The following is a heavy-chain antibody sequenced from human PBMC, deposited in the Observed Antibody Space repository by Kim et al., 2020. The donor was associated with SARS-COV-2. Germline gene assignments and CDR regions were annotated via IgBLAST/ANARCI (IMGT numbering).Heavy chain of an antibody. D-gene: IGHD1-7*01. J-gene: IGHJ5*02. CDR2: INPNNGGT. CDR3: ARGGTTAGTKRAHDL. CDR1: GYTFTDYY. V-gene: IGHV1-2*02. Sequence: ASVKVSCKPSGYTFTDYYIHWIRQAPGQGLEWMGWINPNNGGTKYAQKFQGRVTMTRDTSIVTAFVEVNSLTSDDTAVYYCARGGTTAGTKRAHDLLGQGTLVAVSS.